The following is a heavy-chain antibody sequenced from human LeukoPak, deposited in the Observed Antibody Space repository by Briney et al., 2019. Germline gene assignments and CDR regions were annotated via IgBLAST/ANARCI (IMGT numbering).Heavy chain of an antibody. V-gene: IGHV4-61*01. J-gene: IGHJ4*02. CDR3: AGLVGRYSSGLYYYYFDY. CDR2: RHYSGST. D-gene: IGHD3-22*01. Sequence: PSETLSLTCTVSGGSVSSGNYYWSWIRQPPGKGLEWIGYRHYSGSTNYNPSLKSRVTISVDTSKNQFSLKLSSVTAADTAVYYCAGLVGRYSSGLYYYYFDYWGQGTLVTVSS. CDR1: GGSVSSGNYY.